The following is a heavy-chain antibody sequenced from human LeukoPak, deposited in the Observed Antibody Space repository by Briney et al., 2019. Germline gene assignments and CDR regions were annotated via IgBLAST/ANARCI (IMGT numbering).Heavy chain of an antibody. CDR3: ARSGDYSSGWYLMDYYGMDV. J-gene: IGHJ6*02. Sequence: ASVTVSCMASGYTFTSYGISWVRQAPGQGLEGMGWISAYNGNTNYAQKLQGRVTMTTDTSTSTAYMELRSLRSDDTAVYYCARSGDYSSGWYLMDYYGMDVWGQGTTVTVSS. D-gene: IGHD6-19*01. CDR1: GYTFTSYG. V-gene: IGHV1-18*01. CDR2: ISAYNGNT.